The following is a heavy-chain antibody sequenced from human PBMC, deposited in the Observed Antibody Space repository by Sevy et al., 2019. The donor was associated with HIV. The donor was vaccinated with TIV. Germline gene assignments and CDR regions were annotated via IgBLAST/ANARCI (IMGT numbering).Heavy chain of an antibody. CDR1: GYTFTNYG. V-gene: IGHV1-18*01. Sequence: ASVKVSCKASGYTFTNYGITWVRQAPGQGLEWMGRISAYDGSTNYVHKFQGRVTMTTDTSTSTAYMELRSLRSDDTAVYYCARVVGRYCSCGSCYPAGAFDIWGQGTVVTVSS. J-gene: IGHJ3*02. CDR2: ISAYDGST. D-gene: IGHD2-15*01. CDR3: ARVVGRYCSCGSCYPAGAFDI.